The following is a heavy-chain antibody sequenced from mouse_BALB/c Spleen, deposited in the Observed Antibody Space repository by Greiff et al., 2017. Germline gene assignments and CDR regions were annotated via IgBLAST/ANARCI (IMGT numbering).Heavy chain of an antibody. CDR1: GFTFSSYG. CDR2: INSNGGST. Sequence: EVHLVESGGGLVQPGGSLKLSCAASGFTFSSYGMSWVRQTPDKRLELVATINSNGGSTYYPDSVKGRFTISRDNAKNTLYLQMSSLKSEDTAMYYCARDAYNSLLRPWFAYWGQGTLVTVSA. J-gene: IGHJ3*01. V-gene: IGHV5-6-3*01. CDR3: ARDAYNSLLRPWFAY. D-gene: IGHD1-2*01.